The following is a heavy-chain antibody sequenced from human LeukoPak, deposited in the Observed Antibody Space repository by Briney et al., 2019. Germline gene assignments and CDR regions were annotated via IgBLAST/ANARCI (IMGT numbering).Heavy chain of an antibody. Sequence: PGGSLRLSCAASGFTFSSYDMHWVRQATGKGLEWVSAIGTAGDTYYPGSVKGRFTISRENAKNSLYLQMNSLRAGDTAVYYCARAYSSSWFDYWGQGTLVTVSS. V-gene: IGHV3-13*01. CDR1: GFTFSSYD. CDR2: IGTAGDT. J-gene: IGHJ4*02. D-gene: IGHD6-13*01. CDR3: ARAYSSSWFDY.